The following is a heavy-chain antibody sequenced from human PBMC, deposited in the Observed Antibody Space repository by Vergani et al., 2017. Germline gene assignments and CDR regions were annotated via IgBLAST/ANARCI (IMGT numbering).Heavy chain of an antibody. CDR2: IYYSGST. J-gene: IGHJ6*02. Sequence: QLQLQESGPGLVKPSETLSLTCTVSGGSISSSSYYWGWIRQPPGKGLEWIGSIYYSGSTYYNPSLKSRVTISVDTSKNQFSLNLSSVTAADTAVYYCARVATMAYYYYGMDVWGQGTTVTVSS. CDR1: GGSISSSSYY. CDR3: ARVATMAYYYYGMDV. D-gene: IGHD4/OR15-4a*01. V-gene: IGHV4-39*07.